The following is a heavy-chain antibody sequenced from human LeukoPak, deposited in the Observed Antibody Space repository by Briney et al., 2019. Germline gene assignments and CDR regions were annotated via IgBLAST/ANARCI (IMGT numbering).Heavy chain of an antibody. D-gene: IGHD2-21*01. Sequence: ASVKVSCKASGYTFLIYYMHWVRQAPGQGLEWMGIINPSGGSTSYAQKFQGRVTMTRDTSTSTVYMELSSLRSEDTAVYYCARDESTSILWWWGQGTLVTVSS. V-gene: IGHV1-46*01. J-gene: IGHJ1*01. CDR2: INPSGGST. CDR3: ARDESTSILWW. CDR1: GYTFLIYY.